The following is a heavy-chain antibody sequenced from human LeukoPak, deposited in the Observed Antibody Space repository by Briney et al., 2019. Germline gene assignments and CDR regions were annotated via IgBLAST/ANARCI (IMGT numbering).Heavy chain of an antibody. CDR1: GGSFSGYY. J-gene: IGHJ5*02. Sequence: SETLSLTCAVYGGSFSGYYWSWTRQPPGKGLEWIGEINHSGSTNYNPSLKSRVTISVDTSKNQFSLKLSSVTAADTAVYYCARVVTRYYDYVWGSYRTNWFDPWGQGTLVTVSS. D-gene: IGHD3-16*02. CDR2: INHSGST. V-gene: IGHV4-34*01. CDR3: ARVVTRYYDYVWGSYRTNWFDP.